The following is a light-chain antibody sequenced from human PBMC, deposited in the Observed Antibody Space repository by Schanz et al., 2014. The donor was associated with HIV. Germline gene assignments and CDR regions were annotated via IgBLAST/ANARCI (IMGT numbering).Light chain of an antibody. J-gene: IGKJ4*01. CDR1: QGISSY. Sequence: DIQLTQSPSFLSASVGDRVTITCRASQGISSYLAWFQQTPGKAPKLLIYAASTLQSGVPSRFSGSGSGTEFTLTISSLQPEDFATYYCQQSYTTLLTFGGGTKVEIK. V-gene: IGKV1-9*01. CDR2: AAS. CDR3: QQSYTTLLT.